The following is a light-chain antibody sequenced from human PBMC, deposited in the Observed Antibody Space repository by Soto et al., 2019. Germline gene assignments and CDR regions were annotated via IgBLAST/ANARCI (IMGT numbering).Light chain of an antibody. J-gene: IGLJ1*01. V-gene: IGLV2-23*02. CDR1: SSDVGNYNL. CDR3: CSYTRSSTYV. Sequence: QSSLTQPASVSGSPGQSITISCTGTSSDVGNYNLVSWYQQHPGKAPKLMIYEVNERPSGVSNRFSGSKSGNTASLTISGLQAEDEADYFCCSYTRSSTYVFGTGTKVTVL. CDR2: EVN.